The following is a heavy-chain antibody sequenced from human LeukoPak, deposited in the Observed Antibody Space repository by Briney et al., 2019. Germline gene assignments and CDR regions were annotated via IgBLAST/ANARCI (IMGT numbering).Heavy chain of an antibody. CDR3: AREKYSSSYYPYHGMDV. J-gene: IGHJ6*02. Sequence: PSETLSLTCTVSGGSISSSSYYWGWIRQPPGKGLEWIGSIYYSGSTYYNPSLKSRVALSVDTSKNQFSLKLSSVTAADTAVYYCAREKYSSSYYPYHGMDVWGQGTTVTVSS. CDR2: IYYSGST. D-gene: IGHD6-13*01. V-gene: IGHV4-39*07. CDR1: GGSISSSSYY.